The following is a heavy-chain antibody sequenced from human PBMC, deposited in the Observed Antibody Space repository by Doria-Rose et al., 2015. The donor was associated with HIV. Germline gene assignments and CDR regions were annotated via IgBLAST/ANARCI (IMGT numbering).Heavy chain of an antibody. V-gene: IGHV2-26*01. J-gene: IGHJ4*02. CDR3: ARIKSSRWYHKYYFDF. CDR2: ILSDDER. D-gene: IGHD6-13*01. Sequence: QVTLRESGPVLVKPTETLTLTCTVSGVSLSSPGMGVSWIRQPPGKALEWLANILSDDERSYKTSLKSRLTISRCTSKSQVVLTMTDMDPVDTATYYCARIKSSRWYHKYYFDFWGQGTLVIVSA. CDR1: GVSLSSPGMG.